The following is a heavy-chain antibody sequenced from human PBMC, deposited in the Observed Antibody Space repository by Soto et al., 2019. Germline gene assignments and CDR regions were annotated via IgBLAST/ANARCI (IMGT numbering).Heavy chain of an antibody. CDR1: GYTFSRYD. V-gene: IGHV1-3*04. Sequence: QVQLVQSGAEVKKPGASVKVSCKASGYTFSRYDMHWVRQAPGQGLEWMGWINTGNGKTKNSQKFQGRVTITRDTYASTAYMEVSSLTYEDTAVYYCASKARQGPFDYWGQGTLVTVSS. CDR3: ASKARQGPFDY. J-gene: IGHJ4*02. CDR2: INTGNGKT.